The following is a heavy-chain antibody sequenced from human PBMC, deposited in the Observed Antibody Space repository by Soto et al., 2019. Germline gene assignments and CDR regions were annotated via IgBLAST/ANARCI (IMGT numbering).Heavy chain of an antibody. Sequence: GGSLRLSCAASGFTFVDYAMHWVRQAPGKGLEWVSGISWNSGSIGYADSVKGRFTISRDNAKNSLYLQMNSLRAEDTALYYCAKGYRAAAGSNWFDPWGQGTLVTVS. CDR1: GFTFVDYA. CDR2: ISWNSGSI. J-gene: IGHJ5*02. CDR3: AKGYRAAAGSNWFDP. D-gene: IGHD6-13*01. V-gene: IGHV3-9*01.